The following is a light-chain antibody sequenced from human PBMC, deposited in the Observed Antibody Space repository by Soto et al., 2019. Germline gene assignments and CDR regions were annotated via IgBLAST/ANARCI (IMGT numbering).Light chain of an antibody. CDR3: CSYAGSSTAI. CDR1: SSDVGSDNL. V-gene: IGLV2-23*01. J-gene: IGLJ2*01. CDR2: EGS. Sequence: QSVLTQPASVSGSPGQSITISCTGTSSDVGSDNLVSWYQQRPGKAPKLMIYEGSKRPSGVSNRFSGSKSGNTASLTISGLQAEDEADYYCCSYAGSSTAIFGGGTKVTVL.